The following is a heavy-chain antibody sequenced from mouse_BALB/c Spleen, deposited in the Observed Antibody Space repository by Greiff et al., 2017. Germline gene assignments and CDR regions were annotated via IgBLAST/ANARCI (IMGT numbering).Heavy chain of an antibody. CDR2: ISYSGST. J-gene: IGHJ4*01. CDR1: GYSITSDYA. Sequence: EVKLMESGPGLVKPSQSLSLTCTVTGYSITSDYAWNWIRQFPGNKLEWMGYISYSGSTSYNPSLKSQISITRDTSKNQFFLQLNSVTTEDTATYYCARKVRNAMDYWGQGTSVTVSS. CDR3: ARKVRNAMDY. D-gene: IGHD2-14*01. V-gene: IGHV3-2*02.